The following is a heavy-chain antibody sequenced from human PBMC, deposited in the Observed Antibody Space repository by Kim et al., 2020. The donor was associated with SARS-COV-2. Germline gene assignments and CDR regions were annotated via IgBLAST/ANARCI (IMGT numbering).Heavy chain of an antibody. D-gene: IGHD6-13*01. CDR1: GFTFSSYG. J-gene: IGHJ1*01. V-gene: IGHV3-33*06. Sequence: GGSLRLSCAASGFTFSSYGMHWVRQAPGKGLEWVAVIWYDGSNKYYADSVKGRFTISRDNSKNTLYLQMNSLRAEDTAVYYCAKGLVPYSSSWYGYFQHWGQGTLVTVSS. CDR3: AKGLVPYSSSWYGYFQH. CDR2: IWYDGSNK.